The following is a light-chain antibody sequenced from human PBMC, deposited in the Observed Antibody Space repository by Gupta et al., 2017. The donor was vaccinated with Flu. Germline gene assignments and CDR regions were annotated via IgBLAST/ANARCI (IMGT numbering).Light chain of an antibody. CDR1: QSVLYSSNNKNY. V-gene: IGKV4-1*01. CDR3: QQYYSTPSYT. J-gene: IGKJ2*01. CDR2: WAS. Sequence: DIVMTQSQDSLAVSLGERATINYKSSQSVLYSSNNKNYLAWYQQKPGQPPKLLIYWASTRESGVPDRFSGSGSGTDFTLTISSLQAEDVAVYYCQQYYSTPSYTFGQGTKLEIK.